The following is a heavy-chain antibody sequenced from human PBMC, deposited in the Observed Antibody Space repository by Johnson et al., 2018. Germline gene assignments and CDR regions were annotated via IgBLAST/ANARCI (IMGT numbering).Heavy chain of an antibody. D-gene: IGHD5-18*01. Sequence: VQLVQSGGGLVKPGGSLTVSCAASGFDFSSYSMIWVRQAPGKGLAWVSFISSSSGYIYYADSVKDRFAISRDNAKNSLYLDMNSLGADDTGVYPCARGRGYRASSDFFDVWGQGTPVIVSS. CDR2: ISSSSGYI. CDR1: GFDFSSYS. CDR3: ARGRGYRASSDFFDV. V-gene: IGHV3-21*01. J-gene: IGHJ3*01.